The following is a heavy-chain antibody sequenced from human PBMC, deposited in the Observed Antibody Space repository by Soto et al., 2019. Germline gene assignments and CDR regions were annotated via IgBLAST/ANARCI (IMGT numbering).Heavy chain of an antibody. CDR1: GGTFSSYA. J-gene: IGHJ6*02. D-gene: IGHD5-12*01. CDR2: IIPIFGTA. Sequence: QVQLVQSGAEVKKPGSSVKVSCKASGGTFSSYAISWVRQAPGQGLEWMGGIIPIFGTANSAQKFQGRVTITAYESTSTAYMELSSLRSQETPVYHCARDQYSGYVINLPSFYKMDVWGPGTTVTVPS. CDR3: ARDQYSGYVINLPSFYKMDV. V-gene: IGHV1-69*12.